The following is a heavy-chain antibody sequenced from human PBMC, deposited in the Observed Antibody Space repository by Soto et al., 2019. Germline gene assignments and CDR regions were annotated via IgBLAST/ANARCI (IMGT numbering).Heavy chain of an antibody. D-gene: IGHD6-6*01. CDR3: ARESDSSSSGGIFGY. J-gene: IGHJ4*02. V-gene: IGHV1-46*01. CDR2: INPRGGST. Sequence: ASVKVSCKASGYTFTSYYMHWVRQAPGLGLEWMGIINPRGGSTNYAQKFQGRVTMTRDTSTSTVYMELSSLRSADTAVYYCARESDSSSSGGIFGYWGQGTLVTVS. CDR1: GYTFTSYY.